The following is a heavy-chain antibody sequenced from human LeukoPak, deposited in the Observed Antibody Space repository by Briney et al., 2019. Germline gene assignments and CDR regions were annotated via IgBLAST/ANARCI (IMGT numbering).Heavy chain of an antibody. CDR2: ISSSSSYI. Sequence: PGGSLRLSCAASGFTFSSYSTNWVRQAPGKGLEWVSSISSSSSYIYYADSVKGRFTISRDNAKNSLYLQMNSLRAEDTAVYYCARQKYYDILTATNYYFDYWGQGTLVTVSS. CDR1: GFTFSSYS. D-gene: IGHD3-9*01. J-gene: IGHJ4*02. V-gene: IGHV3-21*01. CDR3: ARQKYYDILTATNYYFDY.